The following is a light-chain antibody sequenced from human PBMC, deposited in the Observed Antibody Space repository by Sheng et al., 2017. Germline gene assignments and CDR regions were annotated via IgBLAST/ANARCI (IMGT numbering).Light chain of an antibody. Sequence: QSALTQPPSVSGSPGQSVTISCTGTSSDVGSYNRVSWYQQPPGTAPKLMIYDVTNRPSGVPDRFSGSKSGNTASLTISGLQTEDEADYYCSSYTGSTTLVFGGGTKLTVL. V-gene: IGLV2-18*02. CDR2: DVT. J-gene: IGLJ3*02. CDR3: SSYTGSTTLV. CDR1: SSDVGSYNR.